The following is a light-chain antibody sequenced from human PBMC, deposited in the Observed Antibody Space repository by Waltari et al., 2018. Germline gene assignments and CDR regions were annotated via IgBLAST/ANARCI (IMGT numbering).Light chain of an antibody. CDR3: QQLHSYPVT. CDR2: DAS. J-gene: IGKJ4*01. Sequence: AVQLTQSPSSLSASVGDRVTNTCRASQAISSALAWYQQKPGKAPNLLIYDASNLESGVTSRFSGSGSGTHFTLTISSLQPADFATYYCQQLHSYPVTFGGGTKVEIK. V-gene: IGKV1-13*02. CDR1: QAISSA.